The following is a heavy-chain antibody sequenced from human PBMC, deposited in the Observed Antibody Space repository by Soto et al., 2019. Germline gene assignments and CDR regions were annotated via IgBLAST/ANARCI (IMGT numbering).Heavy chain of an antibody. CDR3: AKDVNYDVLAGHYYY. CDR1: DFTLSSYG. J-gene: IGHJ4*02. V-gene: IGHV3-23*01. CDR2: IRGRGAIT. D-gene: IGHD3-9*01. Sequence: EVQLLESGGGLVQPGGSLRLSCAASDFTLSSYGMTWVRQPPGKGLEWVSTIRGRGAITYYADSVKGRFTISRDDSKNTLYLQMNSLRVDDTAVYFCAKDVNYDVLAGHYYYWGQGTRVTVSS.